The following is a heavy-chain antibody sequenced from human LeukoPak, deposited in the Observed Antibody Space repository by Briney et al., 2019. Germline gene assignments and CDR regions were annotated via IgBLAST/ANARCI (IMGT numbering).Heavy chain of an antibody. V-gene: IGHV3-15*01. CDR3: TTDIGGSWYTPPFDY. Sequence: GGSLRLSCAASGITLTHAWMAWVRQAPGKGLEWVGRINAEGATDYAAPVKGRFTISRDDFKNTLYLQMNSLKTEDTAVYYCTTDIGGSWYTPPFDYWGQGTLVTVSS. CDR1: GITLTHAW. J-gene: IGHJ4*02. CDR2: INAEGAT. D-gene: IGHD6-13*01.